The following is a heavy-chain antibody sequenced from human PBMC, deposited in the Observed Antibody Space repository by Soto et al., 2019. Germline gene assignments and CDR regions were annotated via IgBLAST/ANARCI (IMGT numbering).Heavy chain of an antibody. V-gene: IGHV3-7*04. CDR2: ISKDGSET. J-gene: IGHJ4*02. CDR1: GFTFSSHW. D-gene: IGHD4-17*01. Sequence: EVYLVESGGDLVQPGGSLRLSCAASGFTFSSHWMNWVLQAPGKGLEWVAIISKDGSETKYVDSVRGRFAISRDNAKNSLYLQRDRLTGENTALYYCAGGTGSVTDKWGPGTLVSVSS. CDR3: AGGTGSVTDK.